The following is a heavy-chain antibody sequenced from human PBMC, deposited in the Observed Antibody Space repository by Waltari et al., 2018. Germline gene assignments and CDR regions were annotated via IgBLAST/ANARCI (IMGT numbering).Heavy chain of an antibody. CDR1: GFSISRGYQ. Sequence: QVQLQESGPGLVKPSETLSLTCAVSGFSISRGYQWGWIRQPPGKGLAWLWSIYHSGSTYFNPSLKSRVTISVDTSKNKVSLRLSSVTAADTAVYYCARMFYDFWTGYSDYWGHGTLVTVSS. CDR2: IYHSGST. J-gene: IGHJ4*01. CDR3: ARMFYDFWTGYSDY. D-gene: IGHD3-3*01. V-gene: IGHV4-38-2*01.